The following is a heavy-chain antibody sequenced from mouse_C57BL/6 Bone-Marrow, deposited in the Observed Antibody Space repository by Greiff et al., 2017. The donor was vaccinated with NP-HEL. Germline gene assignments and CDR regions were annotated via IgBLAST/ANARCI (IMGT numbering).Heavy chain of an antibody. D-gene: IGHD1-1*01. CDR2: IGPGSGST. Sequence: VQLQQSGAELVKPGASVKISCKASGYTFTDYYINWVKQRPGHGLEWIGKIGPGSGSTYYNEKFKGKATLTADKSSSTAYMQLSSLTSEDSAVYFCARFLYYYGSSYYYAMDYWGQGTSVTVSS. CDR1: GYTFTDYY. J-gene: IGHJ4*01. CDR3: ARFLYYYGSSYYYAMDY. V-gene: IGHV1-77*01.